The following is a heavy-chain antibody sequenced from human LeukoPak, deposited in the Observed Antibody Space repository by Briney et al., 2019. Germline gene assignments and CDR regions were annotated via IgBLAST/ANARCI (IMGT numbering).Heavy chain of an antibody. V-gene: IGHV4-34*01. D-gene: IGHD3-10*01. Sequence: PSETLSLTCAVYGGSFSGYYWSWIRQPPGKGLEWIGEINHSGSTNYNPSLKSRVTISVDTSKNQFSLKLSSVTAADTAVYYCARGRFDYGSVPYYFDYWGQGTLVTVSS. CDR2: INHSGST. J-gene: IGHJ4*02. CDR3: ARGRFDYGSVPYYFDY. CDR1: GGSFSGYY.